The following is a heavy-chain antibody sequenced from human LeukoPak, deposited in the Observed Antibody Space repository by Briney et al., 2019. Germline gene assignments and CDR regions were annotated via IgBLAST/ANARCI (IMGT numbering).Heavy chain of an antibody. CDR3: ATYIAAAGTLY. Sequence: GGSLRLSCAASGFTFSSYAMSRVRQAPGKGLEWVSAISGSGGSTYYADSVKGRFTISRDNSKNTLYLQMNSLRAEDTAVYYCATYIAAAGTLYWGQGTLVTVSS. J-gene: IGHJ4*02. V-gene: IGHV3-23*01. D-gene: IGHD6-13*01. CDR1: GFTFSSYA. CDR2: ISGSGGST.